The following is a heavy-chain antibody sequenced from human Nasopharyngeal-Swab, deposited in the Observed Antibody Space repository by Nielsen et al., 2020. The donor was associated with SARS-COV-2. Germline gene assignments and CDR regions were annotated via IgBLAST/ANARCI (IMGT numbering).Heavy chain of an antibody. D-gene: IGHD1-26*01. CDR2: ISGSGGST. CDR1: GFTFSSYA. V-gene: IGHV3-23*01. CDR3: AKRFTAVGYFDY. J-gene: IGHJ4*02. Sequence: GESLKISCTASGFTFSSYAMSWVRQAPGKGLEWVSAISGSGGSTYYADSVKGRFTISRDNSKNTLYLQMNSLRAEDTAVYYCAKRFTAVGYFDYWGQGTLVTVSS.